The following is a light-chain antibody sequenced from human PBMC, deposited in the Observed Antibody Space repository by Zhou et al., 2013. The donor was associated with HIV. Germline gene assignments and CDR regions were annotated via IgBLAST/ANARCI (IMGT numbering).Light chain of an antibody. Sequence: DVVMTQSPLSPAPSPLGQPASISCRSSQSLVHSDGNTYLNWFQQRPGQSPRRLIYKVSNRDSGVPDRFSGSGSGTDFTLKISRVEAEDVGVYYCMQGTHWPPETFGQGTKLEIK. V-gene: IGKV2-30*02. CDR2: KVS. J-gene: IGKJ2*01. CDR3: MQGTHWPPET. CDR1: QSLVHSDGNTY.